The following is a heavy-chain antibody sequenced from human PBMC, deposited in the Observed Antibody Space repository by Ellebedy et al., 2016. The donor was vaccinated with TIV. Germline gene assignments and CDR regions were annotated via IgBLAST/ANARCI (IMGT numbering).Heavy chain of an antibody. D-gene: IGHD1-26*01. V-gene: IGHV3-74*01. Sequence: GESLKISXAASGFTFSTHWMHWVRQAPGKGLVWVSRISGDARSTRYADFVEGRFTISRDNAKNSLYLQMNSLRPEDTALYYCAKDGTSLRYYYYYAMDVWGQGTTVTVSS. CDR1: GFTFSTHW. J-gene: IGHJ6*02. CDR2: ISGDARST. CDR3: AKDGTSLRYYYYYAMDV.